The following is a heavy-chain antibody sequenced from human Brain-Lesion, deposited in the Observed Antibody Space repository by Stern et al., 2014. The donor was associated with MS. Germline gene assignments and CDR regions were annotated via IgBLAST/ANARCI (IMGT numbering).Heavy chain of an antibody. J-gene: IGHJ6*02. CDR2: FDPEHGET. Sequence: QVQLVQSGAEVKKPGASGKGSCKVSGYTLSEISMHWVRQAPGKGLEWMGGFDPEHGETRYAQKFQGRVTMAEDRSTDTAYMELSSLRSEDTAVYYCATHRGRVTYYYGMDVWGQGTTVTVSS. D-gene: IGHD2-21*02. CDR3: ATHRGRVTYYYGMDV. CDR1: GYTLSEIS. V-gene: IGHV1-24*01.